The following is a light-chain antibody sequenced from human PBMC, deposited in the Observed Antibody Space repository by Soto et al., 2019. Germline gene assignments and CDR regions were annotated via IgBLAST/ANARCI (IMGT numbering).Light chain of an antibody. V-gene: IGLV1-44*01. CDR1: SSNIGSNT. CDR2: SNN. Sequence: QSALTQPPSASGTPGQSVTISCSGSSSNIGSNTVSWYQQLPGTAPKLLIYSNNRRPSGVPERFSGSNSGTSASLAISGLQSEDEADYYCAAWDDSLNGFYVFGTGTKVTVL. CDR3: AAWDDSLNGFYV. J-gene: IGLJ1*01.